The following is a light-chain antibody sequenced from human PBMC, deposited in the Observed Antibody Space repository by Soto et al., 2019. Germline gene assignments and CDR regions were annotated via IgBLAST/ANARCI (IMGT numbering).Light chain of an antibody. J-gene: IGLJ3*02. CDR2: DVT. Sequence: QSALTQPPSASGSPGQSVTISCTGTSSDVGTHGYVSWYQQHAGKAPKLVIYDVTKRPSGVPDRFSGSKSGNTASLTVSGLQAEDEADYYCMCYAGGNNWVFGGGIKLTVL. CDR3: MCYAGGNNWV. CDR1: SSDVGTHGY. V-gene: IGLV2-8*01.